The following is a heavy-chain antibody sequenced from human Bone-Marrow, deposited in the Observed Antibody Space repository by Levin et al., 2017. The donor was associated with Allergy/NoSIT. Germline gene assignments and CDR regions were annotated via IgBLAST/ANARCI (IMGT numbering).Heavy chain of an antibody. D-gene: IGHD5-18*01. J-gene: IGHJ6*02. CDR1: GFSLSTSGMC. CDR3: ARMIVGYSYGYDFYYYGMDV. CDR2: IDWDDDK. V-gene: IGHV2-70*01. Sequence: SGPTLVKPTQTLTLTCTFSGFSLSTSGMCVSWIRQPPGKALEWLALIDWDDDKYYSTSLKTRLTISKDTSKNQVVLTMTNMDPVDTATYYCARMIVGYSYGYDFYYYGMDVWGQGTTVTVSS.